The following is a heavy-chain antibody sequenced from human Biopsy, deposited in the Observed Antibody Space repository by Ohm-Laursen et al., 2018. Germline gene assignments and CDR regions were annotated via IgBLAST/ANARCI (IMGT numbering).Heavy chain of an antibody. V-gene: IGHV4-34*01. Sequence: SDTLSLTCSVYGESFNGYYWSWIRQTPGKGLEWIGEINHSGRTNSNPSLKSRVTLSVDTSKNQFSLKVRSVTAADKAVYYCVRGVDYYDPYHYYALDVWGQGTTVTVPS. CDR2: INHSGRT. CDR3: VRGVDYYDPYHYYALDV. J-gene: IGHJ6*02. D-gene: IGHD3-22*01. CDR1: GESFNGYY.